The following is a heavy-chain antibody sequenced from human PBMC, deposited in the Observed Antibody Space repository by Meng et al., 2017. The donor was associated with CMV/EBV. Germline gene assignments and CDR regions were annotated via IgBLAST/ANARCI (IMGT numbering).Heavy chain of an antibody. Sequence: LSLTCAASGFTFSDYYMSWIRQAPGKGLEWVSVIYSGGSTYYADSVKGRFTISRDNSKNTLYLQMNSLRAEDTAVYYCANEYSSSSGPERTDYWGQGTLVTVSS. CDR1: GFTFSDYY. V-gene: IGHV3-66*02. J-gene: IGHJ4*02. D-gene: IGHD6-6*01. CDR3: ANEYSSSSGPERTDY. CDR2: IYSGGST.